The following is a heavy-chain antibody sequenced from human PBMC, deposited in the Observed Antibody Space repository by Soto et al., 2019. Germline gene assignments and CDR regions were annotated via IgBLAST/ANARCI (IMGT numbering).Heavy chain of an antibody. D-gene: IGHD6-19*01. V-gene: IGHV3-23*01. CDR2: ISGGGIST. Sequence: EVQLLESGGGLAQPGGSLRLSCAASRFTLSSYAMSWVRQAPGKGLEWVSAISGGGISTYYADSVKGRFTISRDSSNNPLYLQMNSLRAEDTAVYYCAKAYSSGWFEGVSFDYWGQGTLVTVSS. J-gene: IGHJ4*02. CDR1: RFTLSSYA. CDR3: AKAYSSGWFEGVSFDY.